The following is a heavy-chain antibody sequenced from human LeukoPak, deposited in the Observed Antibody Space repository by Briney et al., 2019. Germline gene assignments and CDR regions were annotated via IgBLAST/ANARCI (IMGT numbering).Heavy chain of an antibody. CDR1: GFTFSSYS. Sequence: GGSLRLSCAASGFTFSSYSSHWVRQAPGKGLEWVTVISHDETEKYYADSVKGRFTISRDNSKNTLYLQMNSLRAEDTAVYYCAKETDIVAKGIDYWGQGTLVTVSS. J-gene: IGHJ4*02. V-gene: IGHV3-30*04. D-gene: IGHD2-15*01. CDR3: AKETDIVAKGIDY. CDR2: ISHDETEK.